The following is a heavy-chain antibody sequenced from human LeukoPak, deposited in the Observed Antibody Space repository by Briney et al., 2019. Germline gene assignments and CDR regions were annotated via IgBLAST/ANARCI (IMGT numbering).Heavy chain of an antibody. V-gene: IGHV3-7*04. CDR2: INQDGGEI. CDR1: GFTFGDYT. CDR3: VRAHHPGGWFDP. Sequence: GGSLRLSCAASGFTFGDYTLTWVRQAPGKGLEWVASINQDGGEIHYVDSVKGRFTISRDNAKNSLYLQMNSLTAEDTAVHYCVRAHHPGGWFDPWGQGTLVTVSS. J-gene: IGHJ5*02. D-gene: IGHD3-10*01.